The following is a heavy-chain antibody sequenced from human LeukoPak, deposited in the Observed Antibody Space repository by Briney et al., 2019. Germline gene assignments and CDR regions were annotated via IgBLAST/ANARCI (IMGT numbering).Heavy chain of an antibody. D-gene: IGHD1/OR15-1a*01. CDR1: GGSISSYY. CDR2: IYISGST. CDR3: SVTEHSWYLDF. V-gene: IGHV4-4*07. Sequence: SETLSLTCTVSGGSISSYYWSWIRQPAGKGLEWIGRIYISGSTDYHLSLKRRLTMSVDTSKNQLSLKLTSVTAADTAVYYCSVTEHSWYLDFWGRGTLVTVSS. J-gene: IGHJ2*01.